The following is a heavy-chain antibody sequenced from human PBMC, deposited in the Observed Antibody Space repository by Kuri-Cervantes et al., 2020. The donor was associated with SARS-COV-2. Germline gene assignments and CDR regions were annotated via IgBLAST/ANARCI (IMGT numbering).Heavy chain of an antibody. CDR3: ARAKLGGYDAFDL. V-gene: IGHV3-21*01. J-gene: IGHJ3*01. D-gene: IGHD3-22*01. CDR1: GFTFSTYS. CDR2: IDSSSDYI. Sequence: GESLKISCAASGFTFSTYSMNWVRQTPGKGLEWVSSIDSSSDYIYYADSVKGRFTISRDNANNSLSLQMNSLGAEDTAVYYCARAKLGGYDAFDLWGQGTMVTVSS.